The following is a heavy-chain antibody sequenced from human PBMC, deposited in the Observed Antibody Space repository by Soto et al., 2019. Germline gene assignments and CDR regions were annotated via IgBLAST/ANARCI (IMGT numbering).Heavy chain of an antibody. CDR3: ARAAAGPGDYYYYYGMDV. CDR2: INPNSGGT. V-gene: IGHV1-2*04. Sequence: ASVKVSCKASGYTFTGYYMHWVRQAPGQGLEWMGWINPNSGGTNYAQKFQGWVTMTRDTPISTAYMELSRLRSDDTAVYYCARAAAGPGDYYYYYGMDVWGQGTTVTVSS. D-gene: IGHD6-13*01. J-gene: IGHJ6*02. CDR1: GYTFTGYY.